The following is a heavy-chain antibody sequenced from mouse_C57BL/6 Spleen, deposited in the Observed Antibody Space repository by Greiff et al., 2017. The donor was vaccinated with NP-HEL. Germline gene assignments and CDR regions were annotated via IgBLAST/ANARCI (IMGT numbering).Heavy chain of an antibody. CDR2: IYPGDGDT. Sequence: QVQLKQSGPELVKPGASVKISCKASGYAFSSSWMNWVKQRPGKGLEWIGRIYPGDGDTNYNGKFKGKATLTADKSSSTAYMQLSSLTSEDSAVYFCARSPYYYGSSYPYWYFDVWGTGTTVTVSS. D-gene: IGHD1-1*01. CDR1: GYAFSSSW. CDR3: ARSPYYYGSSYPYWYFDV. J-gene: IGHJ1*03. V-gene: IGHV1-82*01.